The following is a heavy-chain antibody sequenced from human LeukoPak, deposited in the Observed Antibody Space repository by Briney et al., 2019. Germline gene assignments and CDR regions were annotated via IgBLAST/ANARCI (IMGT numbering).Heavy chain of an antibody. CDR2: ILYDRSNK. Sequence: GGCLRLSCAAPGFTFSSYGMHWVRQAPGKGLEWVAFILYDRSNKYYADSVKGRFTISRDNSKNTLYLQMNSLRAEDTAVYYCAREENYGSGSYQNWFDPWGQGTLVTVSS. J-gene: IGHJ5*02. D-gene: IGHD3-10*01. CDR1: GFTFSSYG. V-gene: IGHV3-30*02. CDR3: AREENYGSGSYQNWFDP.